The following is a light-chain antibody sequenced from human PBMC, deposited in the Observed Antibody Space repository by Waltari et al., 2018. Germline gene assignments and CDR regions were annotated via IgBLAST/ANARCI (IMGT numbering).Light chain of an antibody. Sequence: SYVLTQPPPVSVAPGNTATIACGGNHLERKSVHWYQQKPGQTPVAVIYYDTERPSGISERFSGSNSGNTATLTISRVEAGDEADYYCQVWDSDSDHPVFGGGTKLTVL. CDR1: HLERKS. CDR3: QVWDSDSDHPV. CDR2: YDT. V-gene: IGLV3-21*04. J-gene: IGLJ3*02.